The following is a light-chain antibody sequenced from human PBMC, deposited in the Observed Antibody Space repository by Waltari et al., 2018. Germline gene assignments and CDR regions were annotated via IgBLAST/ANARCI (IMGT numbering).Light chain of an antibody. Sequence: QSALTQPASVSGSPGQSLTLSCTGTSSDVRSSNLVSWYQQHPGRAPKLMIYEVSERPSGVSNRFSGSKSGNTASLTISGLQAEDEADYYCCSYTGSPHVVFGGGTKLTVL. V-gene: IGLV2-23*02. CDR1: SSDVRSSNL. CDR3: CSYTGSPHVV. J-gene: IGLJ2*01. CDR2: EVS.